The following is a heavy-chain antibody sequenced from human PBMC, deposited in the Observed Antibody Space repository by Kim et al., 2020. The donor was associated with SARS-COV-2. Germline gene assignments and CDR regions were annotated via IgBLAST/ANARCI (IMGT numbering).Heavy chain of an antibody. Sequence: SETLSLTCTVSKSSISSSTYYWGWIRQPPGKGLEWVGNIYNSGNTYYNPSLKSRVTISVDESKNQFSLKLSSVTAADTAVYFCARGGYCTGGSCYFFFVSWGQGTLLTAPS. V-gene: IGHV4-39*02. CDR3: ARGGYCTGGSCYFFFVS. J-gene: IGHJ4*02. CDR1: KSSISSSTYY. D-gene: IGHD2-15*01. CDR2: IYNSGNT.